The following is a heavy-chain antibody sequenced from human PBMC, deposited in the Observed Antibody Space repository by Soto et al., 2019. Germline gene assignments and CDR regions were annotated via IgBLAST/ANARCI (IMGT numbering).Heavy chain of an antibody. CDR1: GGTFSRYT. V-gene: IGHV1-69*02. J-gene: IGHJ5*02. D-gene: IGHD3-10*01. CDR2: IIPIAAIA. CDR3: ASGSTIVRGAPSWFDP. Sequence: QVQLVQSGAEVKKPGSSVKVSCKASGGTFSRYTINWVRQAPGQGLEWMGRIIPIAAIANYTQKFQGRVTITVDKSSTTAYMDLSSLRSDDTAVYYCASGSTIVRGAPSWFDPWGQGTLVTVSS.